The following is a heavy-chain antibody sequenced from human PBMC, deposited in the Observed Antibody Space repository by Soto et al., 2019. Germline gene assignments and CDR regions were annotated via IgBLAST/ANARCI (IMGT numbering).Heavy chain of an antibody. J-gene: IGHJ6*02. CDR3: VKRARNWGGLDV. CDR1: GFILNHYA. CDR2: IGGTDGDSDGVA. D-gene: IGHD7-27*01. V-gene: IGHV3-23*01. Sequence: VQLLESGGDLVQPGGSRRLSCVASGFILNHYAMSWVRQAPGEVLEWVSTIGGTDGDSDGVAWYEDSVKSRFTISRQSTANTLFLAMDNLRAEDSALYYGVKRARNWGGLDVWGQGTTVVVSS.